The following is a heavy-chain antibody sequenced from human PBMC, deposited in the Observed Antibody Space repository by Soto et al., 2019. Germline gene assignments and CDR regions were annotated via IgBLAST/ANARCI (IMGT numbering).Heavy chain of an antibody. CDR2: ISSSSSDI. D-gene: IGHD2-2*01. J-gene: IGHJ6*03. CDR3: AIIVVVPAAMSYYIDV. CDR1: GFTFSSYS. Sequence: PGGSLRLSCAASGFTFSSYSMNWVRQAPGKGLEWVSSISSSSSDIYYADSVKGRFTISRDNAKNSLYLQMNSLIAEDTAVYYCAIIVVVPAAMSYYIDVWGKGTTLTVSS. V-gene: IGHV3-21*01.